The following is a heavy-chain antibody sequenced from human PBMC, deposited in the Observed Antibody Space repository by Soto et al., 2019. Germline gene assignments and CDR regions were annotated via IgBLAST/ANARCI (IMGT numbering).Heavy chain of an antibody. CDR3: ARGPGGALPYYFGS. CDR2: INHSGSA. J-gene: IGHJ4*02. Sequence: SDTLSPTFDDYGWAFSAYIWAWIRENPGMGMLWIGQINHSGSANYTPSLKSRVTISVHTSSSQFSLELSSATAADTAVYYCARGPGGALPYYFGSWGPGTLVTVSS. D-gene: IGHD3-16*01. CDR1: GWAFSAYI. V-gene: IGHV4-34*01.